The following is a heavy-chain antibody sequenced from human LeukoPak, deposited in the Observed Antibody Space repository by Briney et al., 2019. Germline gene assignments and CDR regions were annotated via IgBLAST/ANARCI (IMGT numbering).Heavy chain of an antibody. D-gene: IGHD3-16*01. CDR1: GGSISTYH. J-gene: IGHJ3*02. CDR3: VRDQSGSGGHNNDAFDI. V-gene: IGHV4-4*07. Sequence: SETLSLTCNVSGGSISTYHWNWIRQPAGKGLEWIGRMYGGGATRYNPSLGSRVTMSVDTSKNQVSLKLTSVTAADTAVYFCVRDQSGSGGHNNDAFDIWGQGTMVVVSA. CDR2: MYGGGAT.